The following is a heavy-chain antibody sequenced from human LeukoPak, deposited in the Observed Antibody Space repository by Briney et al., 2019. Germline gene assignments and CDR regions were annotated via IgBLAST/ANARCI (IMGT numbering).Heavy chain of an antibody. CDR2: ISGSGGST. J-gene: IGHJ6*02. CDR3: ARTRKPVTGYYYKGMDV. Sequence: PGGSLRLSCAASGFTFSSYAMSWVRQAPGKGLEWVSAISGSGGSTYYADSVKGRFTISRDNSNNTLYVQMNSLRDEDTAVYYCARTRKPVTGYYYKGMDVWGQGTTVTVSS. CDR1: GFTFSSYA. V-gene: IGHV3-23*01. D-gene: IGHD6-19*01.